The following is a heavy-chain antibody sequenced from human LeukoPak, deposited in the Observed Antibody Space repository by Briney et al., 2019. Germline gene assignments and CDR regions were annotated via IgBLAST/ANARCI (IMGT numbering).Heavy chain of an antibody. CDR2: VSSDGTT. V-gene: IGHV4-59*08. J-gene: IGHJ4*02. D-gene: IGHD2-15*01. CDR3: ARLDCLIEGCYNH. Sequence: SETLSLTCSVSGDSVTSSYWNWIRQPPGKGLEWIGYVSSDGTTNYTPSLRSRLIMSVDTAKNDFSLNLTSVTAADTAIYYCARLDCLIEGCYNHWGRGTLVTVSS. CDR1: GDSVTSSY.